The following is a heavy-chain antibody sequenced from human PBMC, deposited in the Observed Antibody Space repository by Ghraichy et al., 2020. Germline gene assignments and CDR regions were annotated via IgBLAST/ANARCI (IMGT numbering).Heavy chain of an antibody. CDR1: GFTFSSFE. J-gene: IGHJ1*01. CDR3: VRTYNWNSFDS. D-gene: IGHD1-20*01. Sequence: GESLKISCAASGFTFSSFEMNWVRQAPGKGLEFVSYISNSGDPIYYADSVKGRFTISRDNAKNSLYLQMDSLRADDTAVYYCVRTYNWNSFDSWGQGTLVTVSS. CDR2: ISNSGDPI. V-gene: IGHV3-48*03.